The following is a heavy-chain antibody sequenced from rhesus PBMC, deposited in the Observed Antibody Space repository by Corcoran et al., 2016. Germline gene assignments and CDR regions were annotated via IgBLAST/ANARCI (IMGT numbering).Heavy chain of an antibody. V-gene: IGHV4-173*01. Sequence: QLQLQESGPGLVKPSETLSLTCSVSGGAFRSYYWSWIRQSPGKGLEWIGRISGSGGNTDYNPSLKSRVTISTDTSENQFSLSLNSMTAADTAVYYCARDRAVTRPFDNWGQGVLVTVSS. J-gene: IGHJ4*01. CDR2: ISGSGGNT. CDR1: GGAFRSYY. CDR3: ARDRAVTRPFDN. D-gene: IGHD2-33*01.